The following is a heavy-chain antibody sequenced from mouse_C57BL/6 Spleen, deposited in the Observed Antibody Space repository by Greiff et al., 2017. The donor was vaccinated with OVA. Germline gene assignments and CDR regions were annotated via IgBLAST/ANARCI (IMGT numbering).Heavy chain of an antibody. J-gene: IGHJ2*01. CDR2: IYPRSGNT. V-gene: IGHV1-81*01. D-gene: IGHD4-1*01. CDR3: ARKELGPYYFDY. CDR1: GYTFTSYW. Sequence: QVQLQQPGAELVKPGASVKLSCKASGYTFTSYWMHWVKQRPGQGLEWIGEIYPRSGNTYYNEKFKGKATLTADKSSSTAYMELRSLTSEDSAVYFCARKELGPYYFDYWGQGTTLTVSS.